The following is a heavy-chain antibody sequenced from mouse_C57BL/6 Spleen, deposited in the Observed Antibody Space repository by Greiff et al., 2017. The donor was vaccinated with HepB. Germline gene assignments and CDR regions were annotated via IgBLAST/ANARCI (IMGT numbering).Heavy chain of an antibody. D-gene: IGHD2-4*01. CDR3: AKNRGLRRGDTGYFDV. CDR2: IWRGGST. Sequence: QVQLQQSGPGLVQPSQSLSITCTVSGFSFTSYGVHWVRQSPGKGLEWLGVIWRGGSTDYNAAFMSRLSIIKDNSKSQVFFTMNSLQTDDTAIYYCAKNRGLRRGDTGYFDVWGKGTTVTVSS. V-gene: IGHV2-5*01. J-gene: IGHJ1*03. CDR1: GFSFTSYG.